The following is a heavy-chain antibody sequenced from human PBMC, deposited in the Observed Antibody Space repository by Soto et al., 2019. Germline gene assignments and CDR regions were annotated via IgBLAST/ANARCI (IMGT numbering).Heavy chain of an antibody. CDR1: RCSINSHY. CDR3: ARESREFSSSGGLDV. Sequence: SETLSLTCTVSRCSINSHYWSWTRQSPGKGLEYIGYISYSGSTNYNPSLKSRLTMSVDTSKNQFSLKVSSVTVADTAVYFCARESREFSSSGGLDVWGQGNTVTVTS. J-gene: IGHJ6*02. V-gene: IGHV4-59*11. CDR2: ISYSGST.